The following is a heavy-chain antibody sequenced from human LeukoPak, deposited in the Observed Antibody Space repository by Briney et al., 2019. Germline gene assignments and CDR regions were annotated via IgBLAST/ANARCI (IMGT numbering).Heavy chain of an antibody. CDR3: ARDPEGYRY. V-gene: IGHV3-48*03. Sequence: GGSLRLSRAASGLTSSSYEMNWVRQAPGKGLEWVSYISSSGSTIYYAASVKGRFTISRDNAKKSLYLQMNSLRAEDTAVYYCARDPEGYRYWGQGTLVTVSS. CDR1: GLTSSSYE. CDR2: ISSSGSTI. J-gene: IGHJ4*02. D-gene: IGHD5-18*01.